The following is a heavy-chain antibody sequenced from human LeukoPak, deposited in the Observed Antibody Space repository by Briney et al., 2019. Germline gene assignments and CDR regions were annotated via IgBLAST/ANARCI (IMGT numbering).Heavy chain of an antibody. D-gene: IGHD1-26*01. CDR2: IKSKTDGGTT. Sequence: GGSLRLSCAASGFTFSNAWMSWVRQAPGKGLEWVGRIKSKTDGGTTDYAAPVKGRFAISRDDSQNTLYLQMNSLKTEDTAVYYCTTGAPRAYSGSYSNCWGQGTLVTVSS. J-gene: IGHJ4*02. CDR1: GFTFSNAW. V-gene: IGHV3-15*01. CDR3: TTGAPRAYSGSYSNC.